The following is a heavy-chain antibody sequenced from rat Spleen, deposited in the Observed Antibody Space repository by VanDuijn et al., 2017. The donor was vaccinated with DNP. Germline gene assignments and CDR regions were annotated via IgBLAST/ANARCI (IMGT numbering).Heavy chain of an antibody. CDR1: GFTFTNHY. J-gene: IGHJ2*01. V-gene: IGHV5-25*01. Sequence: EVQLVESGGGLVQPGRSLKLSCAASGFTFTNHYMAWVRQAPTKGLEWVATISTSGGSTYYRDSVKGRFTISRDNAKSTLYLQMNSLRSEDMATYYCARPNYYAGSYPHYWGQGVMVTVSS. CDR2: ISTSGGST. CDR3: ARPNYYAGSYPHY. D-gene: IGHD1-12*02.